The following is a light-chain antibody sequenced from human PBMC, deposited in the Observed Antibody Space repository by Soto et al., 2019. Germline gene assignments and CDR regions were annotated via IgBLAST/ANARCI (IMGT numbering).Light chain of an antibody. V-gene: IGLV2-14*01. CDR3: SSYTDSLTFV. CDR1: PRDIGGYNF. CDR2: EVS. Sequence: QSALTQPASVSGSPGQSITISCTGTPRDIGGYNFVSWYQQYPGKAPRLIIFEVSSRPSGVSNRFSGSKSGNTASLTISELQPEDEADYHCSSYTDSLTFVFGGGTKLTVL. J-gene: IGLJ2*01.